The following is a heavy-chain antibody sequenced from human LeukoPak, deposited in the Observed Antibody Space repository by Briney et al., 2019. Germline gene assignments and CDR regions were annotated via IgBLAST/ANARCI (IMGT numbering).Heavy chain of an antibody. CDR1: GGSISSGSYY. J-gene: IGHJ4*02. CDR3: ARDVAVAGGDFDY. V-gene: IGHV4-61*09. CDR2: IYTSGST. Sequence: SETLSLTCTVSGGSISSGSYYWSWIRQPAGKGLEWIGHIYTSGSTNYNPSLKSRVTISVDTSKNQFSLKLSSVTAADTAVYYCARDVAVAGGDFDYWGQGTLVTVSS. D-gene: IGHD6-19*01.